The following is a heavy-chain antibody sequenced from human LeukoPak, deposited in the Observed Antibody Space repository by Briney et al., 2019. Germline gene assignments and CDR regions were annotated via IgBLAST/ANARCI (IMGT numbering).Heavy chain of an antibody. CDR3: ARGLTRTMEDRWDFQH. V-gene: IGHV4-61*05. J-gene: IGHJ1*01. D-gene: IGHD3-10*01. CDR2: IYYTGST. Sequence: SETLSLTCTVSGGSISSSSYYWGWIRQPPGKGLEWIGYIYYTGSTNYNPSLKSRVTISVDTSKNQFSLKLSSVTAADTAVYYCARGLTRTMEDRWDFQHWGQGTLVTVSS. CDR1: GGSISSSSYY.